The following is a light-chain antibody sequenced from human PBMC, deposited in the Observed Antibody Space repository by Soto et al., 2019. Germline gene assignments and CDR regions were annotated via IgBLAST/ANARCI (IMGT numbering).Light chain of an antibody. J-gene: IGLJ1*01. V-gene: IGLV2-23*01. CDR3: CSEVICVTDV. CDR2: AGT. CDR1: SSDGGRNKF. Sequence: QSVLTQPASVSGTPGQSITISCTGISSDGGRNKFVSWYQQHPGKAPKLMIYAGTKRPPAVSNRFSASKSGITASLTISGLQAEVWADYYCCSEVICVTDVFGAGTKGPVL.